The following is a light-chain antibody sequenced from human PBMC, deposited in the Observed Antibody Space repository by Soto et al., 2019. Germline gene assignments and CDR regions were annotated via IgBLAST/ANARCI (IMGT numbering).Light chain of an antibody. CDR3: SSYVSYSTFVV. CDR1: ASDIGNYNY. J-gene: IGLJ2*01. V-gene: IGLV2-14*01. Sequence: QSVLTQPASVSGSPGQSITISCTGTASDIGNYNYVSWYQVHPDKAPKLLIYGVSNRPSGVSNRFSGSKSGNTASLTISGLQAEDEADYYCSSYVSYSTFVVFGGGTKLTVL. CDR2: GVS.